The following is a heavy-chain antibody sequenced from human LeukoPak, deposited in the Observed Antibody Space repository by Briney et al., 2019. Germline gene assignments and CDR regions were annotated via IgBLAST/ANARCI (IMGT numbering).Heavy chain of an antibody. Sequence: PSETLSLTCAVYGGSFSGYYWSWIRQPPGKGLEWIGEINHSGSTNYNPSLKSRVTISVDTSKNQFSLKLSSVTAADTAVYYCARGPYDYVWGSYRSKYYFDYWGQGTLVTVSS. CDR3: ARGPYDYVWGSYRSKYYFDY. J-gene: IGHJ4*02. V-gene: IGHV4-34*01. CDR1: GGSFSGYY. CDR2: INHSGST. D-gene: IGHD3-16*02.